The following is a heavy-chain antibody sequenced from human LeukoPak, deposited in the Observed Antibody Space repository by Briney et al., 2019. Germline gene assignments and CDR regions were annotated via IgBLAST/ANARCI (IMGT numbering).Heavy chain of an antibody. V-gene: IGHV4-34*01. Sequence: SETLSLTCAVYGGSFSGYYWSWIRQPPGKGLGWIGEINHSGSTNYNPSLKSRVTISVDTSKNQFSLKLSSVTAADTAVYYCARGLRGSSGYSPFGYWGQGTLVTVSS. CDR2: INHSGST. CDR3: ARGLRGSSGYSPFGY. D-gene: IGHD3-22*01. CDR1: GGSFSGYY. J-gene: IGHJ4*02.